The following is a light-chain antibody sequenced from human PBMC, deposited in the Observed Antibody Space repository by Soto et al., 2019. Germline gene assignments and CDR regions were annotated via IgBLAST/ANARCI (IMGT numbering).Light chain of an antibody. CDR2: DVS. CDR3: SSYTSSSTLVV. Sequence: QSALTQPASVSGSPGQSITISCTGTSSDVGDYNYVSWYQQDPGKAPKLMIYDVSNRPSGVSNRFSGSKSGNTASLTISGLQAEDEADYYGSSYTSSSTLVVFGGGTKLTVL. CDR1: SSDVGDYNY. J-gene: IGLJ2*01. V-gene: IGLV2-14*01.